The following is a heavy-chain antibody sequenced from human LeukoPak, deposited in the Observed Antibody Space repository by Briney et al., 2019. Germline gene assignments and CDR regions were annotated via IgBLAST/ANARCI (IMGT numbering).Heavy chain of an antibody. CDR3: ARGGFGLSVTLFAS. J-gene: IGHJ5*01. CDR2: TYYRSKL. CDR1: GDSVSRDSAA. D-gene: IGHD2-21*02. Sequence: SLTLSLTYAISGDSVSRDSAAWNWLRQSPSSGLEWLGRTYYRSKLYLRGRLTINPDTCKNQFSLQLTFVTPEDPAVYYCARGGFGLSVTLFASWGKGTRVTASS. V-gene: IGHV6-1*01.